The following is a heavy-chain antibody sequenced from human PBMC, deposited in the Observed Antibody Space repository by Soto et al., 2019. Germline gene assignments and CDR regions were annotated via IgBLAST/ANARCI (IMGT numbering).Heavy chain of an antibody. CDR2: IYPSAPDT. V-gene: IGHV5-51*01. CDR1: RYIFSEYW. Sequence: ESLNISCKRSRYIFSEYWVGCVRQMPGKGLEWMGIIYPSAPDTRFRPSFQGRVTISHDRSRTTASLQWRSLKASDHAISYCARHEKTAKAQAHIDYWGQGTLVTVST. CDR3: ARHEKTAKAQAHIDY. J-gene: IGHJ4*01. D-gene: IGHD6-25*01.